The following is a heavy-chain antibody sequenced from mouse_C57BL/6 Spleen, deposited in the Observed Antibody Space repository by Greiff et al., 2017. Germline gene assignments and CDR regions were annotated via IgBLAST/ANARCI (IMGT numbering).Heavy chain of an antibody. CDR3: ARLSDGYYRYFDV. D-gene: IGHD2-3*01. J-gene: IGHJ1*03. CDR1: GYTFTSYW. CDR2: IDPNSGGT. V-gene: IGHV1-72*01. Sequence: VQLQQPGAELVKPGASVKLSCKASGYTFTSYWMHWVKQRPGRGLEWIGRIDPNSGGTKYNEKFKSKATLTVDKPSSPAYMKLISLTSEDSAVYYCARLSDGYYRYFDVWGTGTTVTVSS.